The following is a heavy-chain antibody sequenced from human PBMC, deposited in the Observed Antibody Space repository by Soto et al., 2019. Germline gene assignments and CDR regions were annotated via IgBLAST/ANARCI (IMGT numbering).Heavy chain of an antibody. Sequence: EVQLVESGGALVQPGGSLRLSCAASGFTFSNDAMSWVRQAPGKGLEWVSGISASGGRTYYADSVKGRFTISRDNSKNTMSLQMNSLRAEDTAVYKCAKDRELLRAFDLWGQGTMVTVSS. D-gene: IGHD1-26*01. J-gene: IGHJ3*01. CDR2: ISASGGRT. CDR1: GFTFSNDA. CDR3: AKDRELLRAFDL. V-gene: IGHV3-23*04.